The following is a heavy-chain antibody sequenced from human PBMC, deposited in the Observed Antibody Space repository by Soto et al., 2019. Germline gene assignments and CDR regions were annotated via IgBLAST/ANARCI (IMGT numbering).Heavy chain of an antibody. V-gene: IGHV5-51*03. CDR2: IYPGDSDT. CDR3: ARGPYVSGSLNCFDP. D-gene: IGHD3-10*01. J-gene: IGHJ5*02. Sequence: EVQLVPSGAEVKKPGESLKISCKGSGYSFTSYWIGWVRQMPGKGLEWMGIIYPGDSDTRYSPSFQGQVTISADKSISTAYMQWSSLKASDTAMYYCARGPYVSGSLNCFDPWGQGTLVTVSS. CDR1: GYSFTSYW.